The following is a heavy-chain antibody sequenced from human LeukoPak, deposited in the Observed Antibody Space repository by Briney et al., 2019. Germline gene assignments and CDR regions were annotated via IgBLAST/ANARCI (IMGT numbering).Heavy chain of an antibody. CDR1: GFTFSSYA. V-gene: IGHV3-64*01. CDR3: ARVGRGDAFDF. J-gene: IGHJ3*01. D-gene: IGHD3/OR15-3a*01. Sequence: GGSLRLSCAASGFTFSSYAMHWVRQAPGKGLEYVSAITNNGGITYYANSVKGGFTISRDNSKNTLYPQMVSRRTEDMAVYYGARVGRGDAFDFWGQGTLVTVSS. CDR2: ITNNGGIT.